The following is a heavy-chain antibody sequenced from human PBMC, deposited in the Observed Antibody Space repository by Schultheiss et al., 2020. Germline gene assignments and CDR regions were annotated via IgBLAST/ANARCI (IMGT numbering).Heavy chain of an antibody. V-gene: IGHV3-23*01. CDR3: TRPHPLSGYEPYYYYGMDV. J-gene: IGHJ6*04. CDR1: GSTFSSYG. D-gene: IGHD5-12*01. CDR2: ISGSGGST. Sequence: GGSLRLSCAASGSTFSSYGMHWVRQTPGKGLEWVSAISGSGGSTYYADSVKGRFTISRDDSKNTAYLQMNSLKTEDTAVYYCTRPHPLSGYEPYYYYGMDVWGKGTTVTVSS.